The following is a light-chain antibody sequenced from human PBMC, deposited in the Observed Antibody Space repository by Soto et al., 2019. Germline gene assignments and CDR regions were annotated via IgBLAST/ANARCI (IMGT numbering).Light chain of an antibody. Sequence: QSVLTQPASVSGSSGQSITISCTGTSSDVGGYNYVSWYQHHPGKAPKLIIYEVTNRPSGVSNRFSGSKSGNTASLTISGLQAEDEADYYCISYTSGTSPYVFGTGTKLTVL. V-gene: IGLV2-14*01. CDR3: ISYTSGTSPYV. J-gene: IGLJ1*01. CDR2: EVT. CDR1: SSDVGGYNY.